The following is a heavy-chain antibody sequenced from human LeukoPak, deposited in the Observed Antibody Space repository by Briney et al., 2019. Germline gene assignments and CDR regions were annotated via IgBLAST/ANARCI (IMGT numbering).Heavy chain of an antibody. J-gene: IGHJ3*02. CDR3: AGHHVAAAGQGFDI. D-gene: IGHD6-13*01. Sequence: GGSLRLSCTTSGFTFDDYGMSWVRQAPGKGLEWVSGINWNGGSTGYADSVRGRFTISRDNTKNSLYLQMNSLRAEDTALYYCAGHHVAAAGQGFDIWGQGTMVTVSS. CDR1: GFTFDDYG. CDR2: INWNGGST. V-gene: IGHV3-20*04.